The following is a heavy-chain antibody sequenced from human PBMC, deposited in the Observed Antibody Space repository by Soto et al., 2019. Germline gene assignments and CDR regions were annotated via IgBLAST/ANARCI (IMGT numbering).Heavy chain of an antibody. CDR1: GGSISSDY. J-gene: IGHJ3*02. CDR2: IYYSGST. V-gene: IGHV4-59*01. Sequence: SETLSLTCTVSGGSISSDYWSWIRQPPGKGLEWIGYIYYSGSTNYNPSLKSRVTISADTYKNQFSLKLSSVTAADTAVYYRAREPRPSVGANDAFDIWGQGTMVT. CDR3: AREPRPSVGANDAFDI. D-gene: IGHD1-26*01.